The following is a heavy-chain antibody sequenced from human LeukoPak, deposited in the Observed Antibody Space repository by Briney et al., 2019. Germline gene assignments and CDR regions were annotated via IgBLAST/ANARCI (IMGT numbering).Heavy chain of an antibody. D-gene: IGHD1-26*01. Sequence: PGGSLRLSCAASGFSFNLFHMNWVRQAPGKGLEGVSSITSSGTYITYVDSVQGRFTISRDNAKNSLYLQMNSLRVDDTALYYCARASGGWDLDYWGHGTLVTVSS. J-gene: IGHJ4*01. CDR1: GFSFNLFH. CDR3: ARASGGWDLDY. V-gene: IGHV3-21*06. CDR2: ITSSGTYI.